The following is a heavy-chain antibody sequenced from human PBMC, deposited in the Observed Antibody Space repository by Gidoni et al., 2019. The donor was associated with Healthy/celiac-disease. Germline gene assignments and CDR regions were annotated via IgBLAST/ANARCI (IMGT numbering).Heavy chain of an antibody. D-gene: IGHD6-6*01. CDR2: IIPIFGTA. V-gene: IGHV1-69*01. J-gene: IGHJ6*02. CDR3: ARYGGGSSSFFYYYYGMDV. CDR1: GGTFSSYA. Sequence: QVQLVQSGAEVQKPGSSVKVSCKASGGTFSSYAISWVRQAPGQGLEWMGGIIPIFGTANYAQKFQGRVTITADESTSTAYMELSSLRSEDTAVYYCARYGGGSSSFFYYYYGMDVWGQGTTVTVSS.